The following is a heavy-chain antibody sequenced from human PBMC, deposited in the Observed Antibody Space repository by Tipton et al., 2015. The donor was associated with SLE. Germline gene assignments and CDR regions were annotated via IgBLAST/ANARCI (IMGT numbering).Heavy chain of an antibody. V-gene: IGHV4-61*05. Sequence: TLSLTCTVSGGSISSSSSYWGWIRQPPGKGLEWIGLIYGSGNTNYNPSLKSRVTMSLDTSKNQVSLKLSSVTAADTAVYYCARGAKERITLVRVRPYYFDYWGQGSLVTVSS. CDR2: IYGSGNT. CDR1: GGSISSSSSY. J-gene: IGHJ4*01. CDR3: ARGAKERITLVRVRPYYFDY. D-gene: IGHD3-10*01.